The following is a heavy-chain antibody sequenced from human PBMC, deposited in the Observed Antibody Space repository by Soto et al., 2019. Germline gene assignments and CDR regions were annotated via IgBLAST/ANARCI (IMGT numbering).Heavy chain of an antibody. CDR2: ISGSGGST. V-gene: IGHV3-23*01. J-gene: IGHJ6*03. CDR1: GFTFSSYA. D-gene: IGHD6-6*01. CDR3: AAPSIAARLFYYYYYMDV. Sequence: GGSLRLSCAASGFTFSSYAMSWVRQAPGKGLEWVSAISGSGGSTYYADSVKGRFTISRDNSKNTLYLQMNSLRAEDTAVYYCAAPSIAARLFYYYYYMDVWGKGTTVTVSS.